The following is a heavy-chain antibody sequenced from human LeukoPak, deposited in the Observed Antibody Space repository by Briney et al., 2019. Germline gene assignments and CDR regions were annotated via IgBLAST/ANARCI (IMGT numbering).Heavy chain of an antibody. D-gene: IGHD6-19*01. CDR2: INPNSGGT. CDR3: ARSLSMYSSGWYYFDY. V-gene: IGHV1-2*04. CDR1: GYTFTGYY. J-gene: IGHJ4*02. Sequence: ASVTVSCKASGYTFTGYYMHWVRQAPGQGLEWMGWINPNSGGTNYAQKFQGWVTMTRDTSISTAYMELSRLRSDDTAVYYCARSLSMYSSGWYYFDYWGQGTLVTVSS.